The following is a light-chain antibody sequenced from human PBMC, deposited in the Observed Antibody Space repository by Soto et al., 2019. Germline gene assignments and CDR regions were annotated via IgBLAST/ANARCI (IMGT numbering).Light chain of an antibody. CDR1: QNINNW. CDR3: QQNNRYPWT. J-gene: IGKJ1*01. CDR2: KAS. Sequence: DIQMTHSPSTLPASVGDRVTITCRASQNINNWLAWYQQKPGKGPSLLIYKASNLESGVSSRFSGSGSGTEFTLTISSLQPDDIGTYYCQQNNRYPWTFGQGTKVDIK. V-gene: IGKV1-5*03.